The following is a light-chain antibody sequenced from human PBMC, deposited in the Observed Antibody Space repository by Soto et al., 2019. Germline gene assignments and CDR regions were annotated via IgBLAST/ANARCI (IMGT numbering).Light chain of an antibody. CDR3: QQYGSSPRT. V-gene: IGKV3-20*01. CDR1: QSVSSNY. Sequence: EIVLTQSPGTLSLSPGERATLSCRASQSVSSNYLAWYQQKPGQATRLLIYGASSRATGIPDRFSGSGSGTDFTLASSRLEPEDFAVYYCQQYGSSPRTFGQGTKLEIK. J-gene: IGKJ2*01. CDR2: GAS.